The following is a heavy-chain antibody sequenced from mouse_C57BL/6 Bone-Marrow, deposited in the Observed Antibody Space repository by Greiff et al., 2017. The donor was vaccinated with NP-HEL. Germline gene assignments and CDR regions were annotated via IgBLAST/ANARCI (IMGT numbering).Heavy chain of an antibody. D-gene: IGHD1-1*01. CDR3: ARYYYGPNWYFDV. V-gene: IGHV1-39*01. J-gene: IGHJ1*03. Sequence: LVESGPELVKPGASVKISCKASGYSFTDYNMNWVKQSNGKSLEWIGVINPNYGTTSYNQKFKGKATLTVDKSSSTAYMQLNSLKSEDSAVYYCARYYYGPNWYFDVWGTGTTVTVAS. CDR1: GYSFTDYN. CDR2: INPNYGTT.